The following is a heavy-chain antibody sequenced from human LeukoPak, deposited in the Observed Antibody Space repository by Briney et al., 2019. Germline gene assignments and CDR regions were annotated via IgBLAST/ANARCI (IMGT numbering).Heavy chain of an antibody. V-gene: IGHV1-46*01. D-gene: IGHD3-9*01. CDR1: GYTFSGYS. CDR2: INPSGGST. CDR3: ARAYYDILTGYSAEGGYYYYYGMDV. J-gene: IGHJ6*02. Sequence: ASVKVSCKASGYTFSGYSLHWVRQAPGQGLEWMGWINPSGGSTSYAQKFQGRVTMTRDTSASTVYMELSSLRSEDTAVYYCARAYYDILTGYSAEGGYYYYYGMDVWGQGTTVTVSS.